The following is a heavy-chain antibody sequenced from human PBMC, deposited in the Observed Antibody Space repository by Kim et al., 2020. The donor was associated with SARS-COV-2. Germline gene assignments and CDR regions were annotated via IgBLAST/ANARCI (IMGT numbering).Heavy chain of an antibody. V-gene: IGHV4-34*01. CDR1: GGSFSGYY. J-gene: IGHJ4*02. D-gene: IGHD2-15*01. Sequence: SETLSLTCAVYGGSFSGYYWSWIRQPPGKGLEWIGEINHSGSTNYNPSLKSRVTISVDTSKNQFSLKLSSVTAADTAVYYCARDGIVARGDYWGQGTLVTVSS. CDR3: ARDGIVARGDY. CDR2: INHSGST.